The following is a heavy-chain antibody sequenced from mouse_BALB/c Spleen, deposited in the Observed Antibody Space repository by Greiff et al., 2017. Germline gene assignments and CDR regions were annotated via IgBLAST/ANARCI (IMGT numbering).Heavy chain of an antibody. D-gene: IGHD2-4*01. CDR3: ARGMITTEAWFAY. CDR1: GYSITSGYY. CDR2: ISYDGSN. Sequence: EVKLMESGPGLVKPSQSLSLTCSVTGYSITSGYYWNWIRQFPGNKLEWMGYISYDGSNNYNPSLKNRISITRDTSKNQFFLKLNSVTTEDTATYYCARGMITTEAWFAYWGQGTLVTVSA. J-gene: IGHJ3*01. V-gene: IGHV3-6*02.